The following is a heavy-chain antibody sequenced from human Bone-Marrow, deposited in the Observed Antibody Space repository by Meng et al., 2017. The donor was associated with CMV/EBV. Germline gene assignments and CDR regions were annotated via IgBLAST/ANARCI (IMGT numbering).Heavy chain of an antibody. Sequence: SVKVSCKASGYTFTGYYMHWVRQAPGQGLEWMGGIIPIFGMANYAQKFQGRVTITTDESTGTAYMELSSLRSEDTAVYYCARRSIVGATINYWGQGTLVTVSS. CDR2: IIPIFGMA. CDR3: ARRSIVGATINY. D-gene: IGHD1-26*01. J-gene: IGHJ4*02. V-gene: IGHV1-69*05. CDR1: GYTFTGYY.